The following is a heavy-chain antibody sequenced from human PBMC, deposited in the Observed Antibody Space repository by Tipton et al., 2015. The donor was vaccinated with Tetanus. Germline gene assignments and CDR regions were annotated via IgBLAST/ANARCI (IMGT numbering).Heavy chain of an antibody. CDR1: GFTFSSYS. CDR3: ARDVGVPAAGPWFDP. V-gene: IGHV3-21*01. J-gene: IGHJ5*02. Sequence: SLRLSCAASGFTFSSYSMHWVRQAPGKGLEWVASISSSSSYIYYADSVKGRFTISRDNSKNSLYLQMNSLRAEDTAVYYCARDVGVPAAGPWFDPWGQGTLVTVAS. D-gene: IGHD2-2*01. CDR2: ISSSSSYI.